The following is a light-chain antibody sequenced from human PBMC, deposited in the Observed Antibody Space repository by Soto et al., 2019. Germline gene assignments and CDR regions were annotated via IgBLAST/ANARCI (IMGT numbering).Light chain of an antibody. CDR3: QQRSNWPRT. V-gene: IGKV3-11*01. Sequence: DIVLTQSPATLSLSPGERATLSCRVSQSVSSYLAWFQQNPGQAPRLLIYDASNRATGIPARFGGSGSGTDFTLTISSLEPEDFAVYYCQQRSNWPRTFGQGTKLEIK. CDR2: DAS. J-gene: IGKJ2*01. CDR1: QSVSSY.